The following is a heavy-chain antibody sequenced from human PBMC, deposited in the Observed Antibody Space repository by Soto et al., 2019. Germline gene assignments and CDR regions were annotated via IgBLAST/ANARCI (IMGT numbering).Heavy chain of an antibody. Sequence: EVQLVESGGGLVQPGGSLRLSCAASGFAFGNYWMHWVRQPPGKGPEWVSRMTSDGRTTQYADSVKGRFTASRDNAKNKLYLQMDSLRAEDTAVYYCATAEVDYWGPGTLVTVSS. V-gene: IGHV3-74*01. CDR2: MTSDGRTT. CDR3: ATAEVDY. CDR1: GFAFGNYW. J-gene: IGHJ4*02.